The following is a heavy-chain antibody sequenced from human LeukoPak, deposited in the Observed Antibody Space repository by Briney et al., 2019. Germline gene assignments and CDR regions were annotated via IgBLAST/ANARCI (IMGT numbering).Heavy chain of an antibody. J-gene: IGHJ4*02. Sequence: SETLSLTCTVSGGSISSHYWNWIRQSPGKGLEWIGYIYYSGNTNYNPSLKSRVTISVDTSKNQFSLKLHSVTAADTAVYYCAGFRVDLTGYYEIEYWGQGTLVTVSS. CDR2: IYYSGNT. CDR1: GGSISSHY. V-gene: IGHV4-59*11. CDR3: AGFRVDLTGYYEIEY. D-gene: IGHD3-9*01.